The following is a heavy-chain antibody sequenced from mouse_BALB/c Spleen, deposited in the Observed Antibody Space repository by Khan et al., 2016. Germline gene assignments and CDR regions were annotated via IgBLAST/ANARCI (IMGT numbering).Heavy chain of an antibody. CDR2: ISHSGST. Sequence: EVQLQESGPGLVKPSQSLSLTCTVSGYSITSDFAWNWIRQSPGNQLEWMGYISHSGSTSYNPSLKSRFSITRDTSKNPFFLQLNSVTAEDSAAYYCARGYYYGNGYFDYWGQGTTLTVSS. J-gene: IGHJ2*01. D-gene: IGHD1-1*01. CDR1: GYSITSDFA. V-gene: IGHV3-2*02. CDR3: ARGYYYGNGYFDY.